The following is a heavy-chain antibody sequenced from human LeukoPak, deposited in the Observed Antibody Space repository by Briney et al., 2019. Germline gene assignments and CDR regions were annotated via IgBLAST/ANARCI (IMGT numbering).Heavy chain of an antibody. CDR2: INPNSGGT. CDR1: GYTFTGYY. Sequence: ASVKVSCKASGYTFTGYYMHWVRQAPGQGLEWMGWINPNSGGTNYAQKFQGRVTMTRDTSISTAYMELSRLRSDDTAVYYCARGVSEDYGDYHPWGQGTLVTVSS. V-gene: IGHV1-2*02. CDR3: ARGVSEDYGDYHP. D-gene: IGHD4-17*01. J-gene: IGHJ5*02.